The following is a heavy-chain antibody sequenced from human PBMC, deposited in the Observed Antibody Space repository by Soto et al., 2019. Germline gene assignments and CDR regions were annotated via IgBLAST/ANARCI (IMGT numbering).Heavy chain of an antibody. J-gene: IGHJ6*02. D-gene: IGHD2-2*01. Sequence: PGGSLRLSCAASGFTFSSYGMHWARQAPGKGLEWVALISYDGGNEYYADSVKGRFTISRDNFKNTQYLQMNSLRAEDTAVYYCTKDGSSVIPAAHPRRYGMDVWGQGTTVTVSS. V-gene: IGHV3-30*18. CDR3: TKDGSSVIPAAHPRRYGMDV. CDR2: ISYDGGNE. CDR1: GFTFSSYG.